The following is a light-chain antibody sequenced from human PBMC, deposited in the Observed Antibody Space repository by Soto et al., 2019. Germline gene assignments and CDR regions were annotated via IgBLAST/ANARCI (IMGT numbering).Light chain of an antibody. CDR3: QQYKSFSLT. Sequence: DIQMTQSPSTLSASVGDRVTITCRASQSINSWLAWYQQKPGKALKLLIYKASSLESGVPSRFSGSGSGTEFTLTISSLQPDDFATYYCQQYKSFSLTFGGGTKVDIK. J-gene: IGKJ4*02. CDR1: QSINSW. CDR2: KAS. V-gene: IGKV1-5*03.